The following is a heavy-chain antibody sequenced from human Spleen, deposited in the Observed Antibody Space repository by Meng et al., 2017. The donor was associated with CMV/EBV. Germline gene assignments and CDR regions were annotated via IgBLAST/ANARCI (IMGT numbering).Heavy chain of an antibody. CDR1: GFTVSSNY. J-gene: IGHJ4*02. V-gene: IGHV3-66*02. D-gene: IGHD7-27*01. CDR3: ARGELGKGSF. CDR2: IYNGDRT. Sequence: GGSLRLSCAASGFTVSSNYMTWVRQAPGKGLEWVSVIYNGDRTNYADSVKGRFTISRDNSKNTLYLQMNSLTTEDTATYYCARGELGKGSFCGQGRLVTVSS.